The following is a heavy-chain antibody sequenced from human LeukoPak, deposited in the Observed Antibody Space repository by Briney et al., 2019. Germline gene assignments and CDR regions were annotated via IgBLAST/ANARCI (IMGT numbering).Heavy chain of an antibody. CDR3: ARDLHYWAAMDV. V-gene: IGHV3-23*01. D-gene: IGHD2-8*02. Sequence: LSGGSLRLSCAASGFTFSGYAMSWVRQAPGKGLEWVSGFGSDGKTHYAESVQGRFAISRDPSKTTLYLQMNSLRIEDTALYYCARDLHYWAAMDVWGQGTTVTVSS. CDR2: FGSDGKT. J-gene: IGHJ6*02. CDR1: GFTFSGYA.